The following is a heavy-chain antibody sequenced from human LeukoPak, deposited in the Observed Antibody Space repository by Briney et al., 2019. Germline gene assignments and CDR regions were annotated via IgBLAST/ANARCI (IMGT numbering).Heavy chain of an antibody. J-gene: IGHJ4*02. D-gene: IGHD5-24*01. Sequence: ASVKVSCKSSRDTFANYDINWVRQAPGQGLEWMGWISADNRNTNYAQKFQDRVTLTTDTATSTAYMELRSLTSDDTAVYHCATGDVYFDYWGQGTLVTVSS. CDR2: ISADNRNT. CDR1: RDTFANYD. V-gene: IGHV1-18*01. CDR3: ATGDVYFDY.